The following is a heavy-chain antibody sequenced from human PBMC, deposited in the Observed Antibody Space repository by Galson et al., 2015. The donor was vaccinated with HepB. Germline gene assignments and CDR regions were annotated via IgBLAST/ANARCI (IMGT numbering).Heavy chain of an antibody. V-gene: IGHV3-33*01. J-gene: IGHJ4*02. CDR2: IWYDGSNK. Sequence: SLRLSCAASGFTFSSYGMHWVRQAPGKGLEWVAVIWYDGSNKYYADSVKGRVTISRDNSKNTLYLQMNSLIAEDTAVYYCAREGGSYLGAIYFDYWGQGTLVTVSS. CDR1: GFTFSSYG. CDR3: AREGGSYLGAIYFDY. D-gene: IGHD1-26*01.